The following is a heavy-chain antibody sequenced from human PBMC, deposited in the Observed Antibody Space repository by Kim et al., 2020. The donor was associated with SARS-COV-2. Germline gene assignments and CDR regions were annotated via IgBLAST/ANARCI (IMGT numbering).Heavy chain of an antibody. V-gene: IGHV4-59*01. Sequence: PSLKSRVTISVDTSKNQFSLQLSSVTAADTAVYYCARDCNSSSCDDAFDIWGQGTMVTVSS. CDR3: ARDCNSSSCDDAFDI. D-gene: IGHD6-13*01. J-gene: IGHJ3*02.